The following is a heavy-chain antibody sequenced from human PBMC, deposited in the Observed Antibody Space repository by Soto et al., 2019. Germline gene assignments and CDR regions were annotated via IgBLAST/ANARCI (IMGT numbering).Heavy chain of an antibody. J-gene: IGHJ4*02. D-gene: IGHD3-9*01. V-gene: IGHV3-64*01. Sequence: GGSLRLSCAASGFTFSSYAMHWVRQAPGKGLEYVSAISSNGGSTYYANSVKGRFTISRDNSKNTLYLQMGSLRAEDMAVYYCARGEYYDILTGYLDYWGQGTLVTVSS. CDR1: GFTFSSYA. CDR2: ISSNGGST. CDR3: ARGEYYDILTGYLDY.